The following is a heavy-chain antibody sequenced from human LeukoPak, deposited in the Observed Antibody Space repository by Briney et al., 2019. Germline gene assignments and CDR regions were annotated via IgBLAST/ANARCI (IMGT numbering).Heavy chain of an antibody. CDR1: GYTFSSYS. CDR3: ARQGPYYNWFDP. D-gene: IGHD3-10*01. Sequence: ASVKVSCKAAGYTFSSYSIIWMRQAPGQGLEWMGWISTNNSNTKYAHKLQGRVTQTTDTSTSTVYMDLRSLTSDDTAVYYCARQGPYYNWFDPWGQGTLVTVSS. J-gene: IGHJ5*02. V-gene: IGHV1-18*01. CDR2: ISTNNSNT.